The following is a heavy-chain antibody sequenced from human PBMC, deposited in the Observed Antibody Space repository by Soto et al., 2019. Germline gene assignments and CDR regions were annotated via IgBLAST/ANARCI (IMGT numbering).Heavy chain of an antibody. J-gene: IGHJ6*02. CDR1: GFTFSNAW. D-gene: IGHD3-3*01. CDR2: IKCKTDGGTT. V-gene: IGHV3-15*07. CDR3: TTTDPPRYYDFWSGYYSLAYGMDV. Sequence: GGSLRLSCAASGFTFSNAWMNWVRQAPGKEQERVGRIKCKTDGGTTDYAAPVKGRFTISRDDSKNTLYLQMNSLRTEDTAVYYCTTTDPPRYYDFWSGYYSLAYGMDVWGQGTTVTVSS.